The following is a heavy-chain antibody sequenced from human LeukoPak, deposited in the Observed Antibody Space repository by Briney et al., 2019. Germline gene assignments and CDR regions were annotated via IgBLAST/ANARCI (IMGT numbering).Heavy chain of an antibody. Sequence: SETLSLTCGGYGGSFSAHYWSWIRQPPGKGLEWIGEIHPSGNTVYNPSLKSRVTISVDTSKNQFSLKLSSVTAADTAVYYCATTAPPAEYFQHWGQGTLVTVSS. J-gene: IGHJ1*01. CDR3: ATTAPPAEYFQH. D-gene: IGHD4-17*01. V-gene: IGHV4-34*01. CDR2: IHPSGNT. CDR1: GGSFSAHY.